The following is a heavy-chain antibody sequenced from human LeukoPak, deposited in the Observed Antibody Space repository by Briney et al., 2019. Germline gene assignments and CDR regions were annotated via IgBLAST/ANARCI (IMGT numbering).Heavy chain of an antibody. CDR2: IYSGGST. CDR3: AISVTIFGVAGIRTGQYGMDV. Sequence: PGGSLRLSCAASGFTVSSNYMSWVRQAPGKGLEWVSVIYSGGSTYYADSVKGRFTISRHNSKNTLYLQMNSLRAEDTAVYYCAISVTIFGVAGIRTGQYGMDVWGQGTTVTVSS. V-gene: IGHV3-53*04. CDR1: GFTVSSNY. D-gene: IGHD3-3*01. J-gene: IGHJ6*02.